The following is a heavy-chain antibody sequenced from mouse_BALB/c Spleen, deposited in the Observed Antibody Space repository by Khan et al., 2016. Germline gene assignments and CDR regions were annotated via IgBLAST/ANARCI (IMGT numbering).Heavy chain of an antibody. D-gene: IGHD1-1*01. CDR2: IDHFNGGT. V-gene: IGHV1S135*01. CDR3: ASSTQSLYAMDY. Sequence: EVQLQESGPELMKPGASVKISCKASGYSFTSYYMHWVKQSHGKSLEWIGYIDHFNGGTSYNQKFKGKATLTVEKSSSTAYMHLSSMTSEDSAVYYCASSTQSLYAMDYWGQGTTVTVSS. CDR1: GYSFTSYY. J-gene: IGHJ4*01.